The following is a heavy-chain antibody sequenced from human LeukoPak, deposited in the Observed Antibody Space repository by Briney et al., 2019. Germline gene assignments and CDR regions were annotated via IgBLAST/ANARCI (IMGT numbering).Heavy chain of an antibody. Sequence: ASVKVSCKVSGYTLTELSMHWVRQAPGKGLEWMGGFDPEDGETIYAQKFQGRVTMTEDTSKDPAYMELSSLRVEETAGVYWSRDTSGIPAYWGQGTLVTVSS. D-gene: IGHD3-10*01. CDR2: FDPEDGET. V-gene: IGHV1-24*01. CDR1: GYTLTELS. J-gene: IGHJ4*02. CDR3: SRDTSGIPAY.